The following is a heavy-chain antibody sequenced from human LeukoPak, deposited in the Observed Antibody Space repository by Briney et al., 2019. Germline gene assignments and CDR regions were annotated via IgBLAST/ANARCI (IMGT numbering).Heavy chain of an antibody. Sequence: ASVKVSCKASGYTFTGYYMHWVRQAPGQGLEWMGWINPNSGGTNYAQKFQGRVTMTRDTSISTAYMELNSLRAEDTAVYYCARDLFPTLWFGDAPGPGYWGQGTLVTVSS. CDR3: ARDLFPTLWFGDAPGPGY. J-gene: IGHJ4*02. V-gene: IGHV1-2*02. CDR2: INPNSGGT. D-gene: IGHD3-10*01. CDR1: GYTFTGYY.